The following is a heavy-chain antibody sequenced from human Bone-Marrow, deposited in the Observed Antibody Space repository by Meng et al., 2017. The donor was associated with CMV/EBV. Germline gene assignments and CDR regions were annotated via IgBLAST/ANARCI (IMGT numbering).Heavy chain of an antibody. J-gene: IGHJ4*02. Sequence: ASVKVSCKASGYTFTSYGISWVRQAPGQGLEWMGWISAYNGNTNYAQKLQGRVTMTTDTSTSTAYMELSRLRSDDTAVYYCARGFGYDFWSGYYPQGDYWGQGTLVTVSS. CDR3: ARGFGYDFWSGYYPQGDY. V-gene: IGHV1-18*01. D-gene: IGHD3-3*01. CDR1: GYTFTSYG. CDR2: ISAYNGNT.